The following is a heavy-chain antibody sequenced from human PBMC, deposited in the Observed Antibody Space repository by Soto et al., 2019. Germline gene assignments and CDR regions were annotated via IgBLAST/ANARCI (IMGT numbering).Heavy chain of an antibody. CDR2: INHSVST. J-gene: IGHJ6*02. D-gene: IGHD3-3*01. V-gene: IGHV4-34*01. CDR1: CGSFIGYY. Sequence: PSETLSLTCAVYCGSFIGYYWMWIRQPPGKGLDGIGEINHSVSTNYNPSLKSRVTISVDTSKNQFSLKLSSVTAADTAVYYCARGRITIFGVVPPGYYYGMDVWGQGTTVTVSS. CDR3: ARGRITIFGVVPPGYYYGMDV.